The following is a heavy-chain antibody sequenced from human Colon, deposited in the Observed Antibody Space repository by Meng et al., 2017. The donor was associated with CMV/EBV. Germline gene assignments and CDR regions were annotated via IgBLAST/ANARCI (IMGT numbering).Heavy chain of an antibody. V-gene: IGHV4-38-2*02. CDR1: GFSISSACF. CDR3: VRDCGYNYGNFDS. Sequence: SETLSLTCAVSGFSISSACFWGWIRESPGKGLEWIGSIYGSAKTYYNPSLKSRVSISVDTSNNEFSLTLSSATAADTAVYYCVRDCGYNYGNFDSWGQGTLVTVSS. J-gene: IGHJ4*02. D-gene: IGHD5-18*01. CDR2: IYGSAKT.